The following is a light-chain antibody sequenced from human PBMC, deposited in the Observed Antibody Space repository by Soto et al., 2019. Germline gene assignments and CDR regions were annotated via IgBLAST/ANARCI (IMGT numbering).Light chain of an antibody. CDR1: SSNIGSNY. Sequence: QSVLTQPPSASGTPGQRVTISCSGSSSNIGSNYIYWYQRVPGTAPTLLIYRNDQRPSGVPDRFSGSKSGTSASLAISGLRSEDESDYFCSGLDDSLDGPVFGGGTQLTVL. CDR2: RND. V-gene: IGLV1-47*01. CDR3: SGLDDSLDGPV. J-gene: IGLJ2*01.